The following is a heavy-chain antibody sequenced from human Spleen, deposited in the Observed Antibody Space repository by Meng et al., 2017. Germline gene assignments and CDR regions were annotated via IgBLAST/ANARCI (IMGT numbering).Heavy chain of an antibody. Sequence: SETLSLTCTVSGCSISSSSYYWGWIRQPPGKGLEWIGSIYYSGTTNYNPSLERRATISVDTSQNNLSLKLSSVTAEGSAVYYCARVRYNTGGYYPDVFDNWGQGTMVTVSS. CDR2: IYYSGTT. CDR1: GCSISSSSYY. D-gene: IGHD3-22*01. V-gene: IGHV4-39*07. CDR3: ARVRYNTGGYYPDVFDN. J-gene: IGHJ3*02.